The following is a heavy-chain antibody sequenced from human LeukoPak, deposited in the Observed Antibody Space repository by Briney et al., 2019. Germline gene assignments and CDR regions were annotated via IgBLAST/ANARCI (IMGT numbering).Heavy chain of an antibody. CDR2: IYPGDSDT. Sequence: GESLKISCKGSGYSFSNYWIAWVRQIPGKGLEWMGIIYPGDSDTRYSPSFQGQVTISADKSIRTAYLQWSSLKASDTAMYYCARRQGCSSTSCPPDSWGQGTLVTVSS. V-gene: IGHV5-51*01. J-gene: IGHJ4*02. D-gene: IGHD2-2*01. CDR3: ARRQGCSSTSCPPDS. CDR1: GYSFSNYW.